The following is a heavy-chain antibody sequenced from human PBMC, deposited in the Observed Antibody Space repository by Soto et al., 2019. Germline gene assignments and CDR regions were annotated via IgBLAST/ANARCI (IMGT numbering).Heavy chain of an antibody. CDR3: ARAAGDAFDI. Sequence: ETLSLTCTVSNASISSRKWWTWVRQTPGKGLEWIGEIYHSGSINHNPSLKSRVTMSVDKSNNQFSLKMTSVTAADTAVYYCARAAGDAFDIWGQGTMVTVSS. V-gene: IGHV4-4*02. J-gene: IGHJ3*02. CDR2: IYHSGSI. CDR1: NASISSRKW. D-gene: IGHD6-19*01.